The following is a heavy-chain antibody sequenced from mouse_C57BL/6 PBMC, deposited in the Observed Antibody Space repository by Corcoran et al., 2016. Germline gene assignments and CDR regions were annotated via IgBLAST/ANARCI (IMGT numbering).Heavy chain of an antibody. CDR3: AREDYGSSFFDY. CDR1: GYTFTTYG. J-gene: IGHJ2*01. Sequence: QIQLVQSGPELKKPGETVKISCKASGYTFTTYGMSWVKQAPGKGLKWMGWINTYSGVPTYADDFKGRFAFSLETSASTAYLQINNLKNEETATYFCAREDYGSSFFDYWGQGTTLTVSS. V-gene: IGHV9-3*01. D-gene: IGHD1-1*01. CDR2: INTYSGVP.